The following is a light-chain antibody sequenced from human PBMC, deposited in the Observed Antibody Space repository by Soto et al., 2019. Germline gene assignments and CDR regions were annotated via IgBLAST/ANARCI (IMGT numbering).Light chain of an antibody. V-gene: IGKV1-39*01. CDR1: QSISSH. J-gene: IGKJ2*01. CDR3: QQSYFTPPT. CDR2: AAS. Sequence: DIQMTQSPSSLSASVGDRVTITCRASQSISSHLNWYQQKPGKAPKLLIYAASNLQSGVPLRFSGSGSGTHFTLTITSLQPEDFATYYCQQSYFTPPTFGQGTKLEIK.